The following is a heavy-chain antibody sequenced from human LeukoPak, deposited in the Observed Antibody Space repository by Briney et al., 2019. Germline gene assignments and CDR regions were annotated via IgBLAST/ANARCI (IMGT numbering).Heavy chain of an antibody. J-gene: IGHJ6*02. V-gene: IGHV1-2*04. CDR2: INPNSGGT. CDR3: ARDKGQYCSSTSCYANYYYYGMDV. Sequence: ASVKVSCKASGYTFTGYYMHWVRQAPGQGLEWMGWINPNSGGTNYAQKFQGWVTMTRDTSISTAYMELSRLRSDDTAVYYCARDKGQYCSSTSCYANYYYYGMDVWAKGPRSPSP. D-gene: IGHD2-2*01. CDR1: GYTFTGYY.